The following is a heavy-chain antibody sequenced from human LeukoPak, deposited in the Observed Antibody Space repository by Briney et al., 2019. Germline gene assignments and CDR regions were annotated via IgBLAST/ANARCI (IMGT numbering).Heavy chain of an antibody. CDR3: ARDRAVKARIGGMDV. Sequence: GGSLRLSCEASGFTFSSHSMTWVRQAPGKGLEWVANIQQDGGEKHYVDSVKGRFTISRDNAKNSLYLQMSSLRAEDTGIYYCARDRAVKARIGGMDVWGQGTTVIVSS. J-gene: IGHJ6*02. D-gene: IGHD5-24*01. CDR1: GFTFSSHS. V-gene: IGHV3-7*01. CDR2: IQQDGGEK.